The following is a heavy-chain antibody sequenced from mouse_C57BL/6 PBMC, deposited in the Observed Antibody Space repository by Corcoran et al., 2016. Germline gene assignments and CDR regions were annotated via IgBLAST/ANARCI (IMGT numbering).Heavy chain of an antibody. Sequence: EFQLQQSGPVLVKPGASVKMSCKASGYTFTDYYMNWVKQSHGKSLEWIGDINPNNGGTSYNQKFKGKATLTVDKSSSTAYMELRSLTSEDSAVYYCASQLGRGYAMDYWGQGTSVTVSS. CDR1: GYTFTDYY. J-gene: IGHJ4*01. CDR2: INPNNGGT. V-gene: IGHV1-26*01. D-gene: IGHD4-1*02. CDR3: ASQLGRGYAMDY.